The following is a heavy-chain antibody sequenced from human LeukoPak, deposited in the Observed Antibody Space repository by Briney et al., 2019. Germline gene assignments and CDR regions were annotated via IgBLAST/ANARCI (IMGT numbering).Heavy chain of an antibody. CDR3: ARETRYVDTAMASGMDV. D-gene: IGHD5-18*01. CDR2: IIPIFGIA. CDR1: GGTFSSYA. V-gene: IGHV1-69*13. Sequence: GASVKVSCKASGGTFSSYAISWVRQAPGQGLEWMGGIIPIFGIANYAQKFQGRVTITADESTSTAYMELSSLRSEDTAVYYCARETRYVDTAMASGMDVWSKGTTVTVSS. J-gene: IGHJ6*04.